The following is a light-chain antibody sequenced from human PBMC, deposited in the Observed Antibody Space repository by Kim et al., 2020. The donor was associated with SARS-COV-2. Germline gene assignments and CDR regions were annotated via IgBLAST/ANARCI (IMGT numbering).Light chain of an antibody. CDR1: QSVSSN. CDR2: GAS. V-gene: IGKV3-15*01. CDR3: QQYNNLVG. J-gene: IGKJ1*01. Sequence: EIVMTQSPATLSVSPGERATLSCRASQSVSSNLAWYQQKPGQAPRLLIYGASTRATDIPARFSGSGSGTEFTLTISSLQSEDFAVYYCQQYNNLVGFGQGTKVDIK.